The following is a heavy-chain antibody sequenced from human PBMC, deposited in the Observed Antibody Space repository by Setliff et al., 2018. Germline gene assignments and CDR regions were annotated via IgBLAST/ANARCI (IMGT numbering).Heavy chain of an antibody. V-gene: IGHV4-59*12. D-gene: IGHD3-10*01. CDR3: AASRAYTGAVEEWFLPKTFDF. CDR1: GVSISSYY. J-gene: IGHJ4*02. CDR2: IQKSGSA. Sequence: ASETLSLTCNVSGVSISSYYWSWIRQPPGKGLECIGYIQKSGSANYNPSLMSRVTLSIDTSKNQFSLKLSSVTAADAALYYCAASRAYTGAVEEWFLPKTFDFWGQGSPVTVSS.